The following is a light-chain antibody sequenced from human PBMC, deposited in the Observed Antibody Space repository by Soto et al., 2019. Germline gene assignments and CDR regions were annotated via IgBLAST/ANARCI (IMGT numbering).Light chain of an antibody. CDR3: QQRSNLPPT. J-gene: IGKJ1*01. CDR2: DAS. Sequence: EIVLTQSPATLSLSPGEIANLSCRASQFIDSYLAWYRQIPGQAPRLLIYDASNRATGIPDRFSGGGSGTDFTLTISSLEPEDFAVYYCQQRSNLPPTFGQGTKVDIK. V-gene: IGKV3-11*01. CDR1: QFIDSY.